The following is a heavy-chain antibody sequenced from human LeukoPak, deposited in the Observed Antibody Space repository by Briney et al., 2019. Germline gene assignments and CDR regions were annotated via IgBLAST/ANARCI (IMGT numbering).Heavy chain of an antibody. Sequence: GGSLRLSCAASGFTFSSYAMSWVRQAPGKGLEWVSAISGSGGSTYYADSVKGRFTISRDNSKNTLYLQMNSLRAEDTAVYYCAKDRGLYYDSSGFPLLSWGQGTLVTVSS. CDR2: ISGSGGST. V-gene: IGHV3-23*01. D-gene: IGHD3-22*01. J-gene: IGHJ4*02. CDR3: AKDRGLYYDSSGFPLLS. CDR1: GFTFSSYA.